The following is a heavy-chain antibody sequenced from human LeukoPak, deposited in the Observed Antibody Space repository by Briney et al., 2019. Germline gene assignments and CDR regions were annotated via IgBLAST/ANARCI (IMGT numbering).Heavy chain of an antibody. D-gene: IGHD5-12*01. Sequence: SETLSLTCAVHGGPFSGYYWSWIRQTPGKGLEWIGEINHSGSTNYNPSLKSRVTISVDTSKNQFSLKLSSVTAADTAVYYCARIYGRRAFDIWGQGTMVTVS. CDR3: ARIYGRRAFDI. CDR1: GGPFSGYY. J-gene: IGHJ3*02. CDR2: INHSGST. V-gene: IGHV4-34*01.